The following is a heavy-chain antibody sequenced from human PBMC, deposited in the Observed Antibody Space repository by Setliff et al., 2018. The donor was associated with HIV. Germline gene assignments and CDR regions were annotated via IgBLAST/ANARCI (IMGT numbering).Heavy chain of an antibody. J-gene: IGHJ3*02. CDR2: IYSSGST. D-gene: IGHD3-3*02. Sequence: SETLSLTCSVSGGSISGYYWTWIRQPPGKGLEWIGYIYSSGSTNYNPTLKSRVTISVDTSKNQFSLKLSSVTASDTAVYYCARVHFWSGYYSYDAFDICGQGTMVTVSS. V-gene: IGHV4-4*09. CDR3: ARVHFWSGYYSYDAFDI. CDR1: GGSISGYY.